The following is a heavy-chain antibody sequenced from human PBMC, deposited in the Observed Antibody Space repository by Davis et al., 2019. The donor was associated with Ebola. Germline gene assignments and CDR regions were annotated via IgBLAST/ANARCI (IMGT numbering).Heavy chain of an antibody. V-gene: IGHV3-73*01. J-gene: IGHJ4*02. CDR3: TSTTVTGDY. CDR1: GFTFSGSA. D-gene: IGHD4-17*01. Sequence: GESLKISCAASGFTFSGSAMHWVRQASGKGLEWVGRIRSKANSYATAYAASVKGRLPISRDDSKNTAYLQMNSLKTEDTAVYYCTSTTVTGDYWGQGTLVTVSS. CDR2: IRSKANSYAT.